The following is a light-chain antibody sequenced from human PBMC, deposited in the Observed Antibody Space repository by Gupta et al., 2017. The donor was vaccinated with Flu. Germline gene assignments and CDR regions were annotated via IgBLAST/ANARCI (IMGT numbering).Light chain of an antibody. CDR3: SSYTSSSTLGV. Sequence: QSPLTHPASVSGPPGPSITISCTGTSSDVGGYTYVSWYQQHPGKAPKLMIYEVSNRPSGVSNRFSGSKSGNAASLTISGLQAEDEADYYCSSYTSSSTLGVFGTGTKVTVL. J-gene: IGLJ1*01. V-gene: IGLV2-14*01. CDR1: SSDVGGYTY. CDR2: EVS.